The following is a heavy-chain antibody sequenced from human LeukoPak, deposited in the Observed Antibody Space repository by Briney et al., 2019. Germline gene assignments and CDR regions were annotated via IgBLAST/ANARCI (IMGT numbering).Heavy chain of an antibody. CDR2: IYHSGST. J-gene: IGHJ4*02. CDR1: GYSISSGYY. Sequence: SETLSLTCAVSGYSISSGYYWGWIRQPPGKGLEWTGSIYHSGSTYYNPSLKSRVTISVDTSKNQFSLKLSSVTAADTAVYYCARHRGCSSTSCYLDYWGQGTLVTVSS. D-gene: IGHD2-2*01. CDR3: ARHRGCSSTSCYLDY. V-gene: IGHV4-38-2*01.